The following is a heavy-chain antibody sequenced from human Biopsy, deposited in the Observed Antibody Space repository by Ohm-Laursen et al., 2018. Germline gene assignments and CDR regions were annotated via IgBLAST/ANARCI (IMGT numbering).Heavy chain of an antibody. CDR2: ISETSSHI. CDR1: GFSVSSYD. D-gene: IGHD6-6*01. Sequence: SLRLSCAASGFSVSSYDMNWVRQAPGKGLEWISYISETSSHIYDADSVRGRFTVARDIAKNSLHLQLNSLRVEGTAVYYCARDSSRRAREGGMDVWGQGTTVTVSS. J-gene: IGHJ6*02. CDR3: ARDSSRRAREGGMDV. V-gene: IGHV3-21*01.